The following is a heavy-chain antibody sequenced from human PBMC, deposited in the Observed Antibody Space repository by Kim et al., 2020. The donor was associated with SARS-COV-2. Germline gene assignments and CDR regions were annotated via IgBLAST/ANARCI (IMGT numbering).Heavy chain of an antibody. Sequence: SETLSLTCSVSGGSISVSNFFWVWFSQPPGKGLEWIASLYYNGGTYYNQSLKSRVTISGDTSKNQFSLTLSSVTAADTAVYYCARREEFSGYDGDYYF. CDR1: GGSISVSNFF. CDR3: ARREEFSGYDGDYYF. D-gene: IGHD5-12*01. CDR2: LYYNGGT. V-gene: IGHV4-39*01. J-gene: IGHJ6*01.